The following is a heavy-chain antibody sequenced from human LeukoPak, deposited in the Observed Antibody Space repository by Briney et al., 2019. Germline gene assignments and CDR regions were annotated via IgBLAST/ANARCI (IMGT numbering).Heavy chain of an antibody. CDR2: ISRSGSTI. Sequence: GGSLRLSCAASGFTFSSYEMNWVRQAPGKGLEWVSYISRSGSTIYYADSVKGRFTISRDNAKNSLYLQMNSLKASDTAMYYCARRVHDTGNPFDYWGQGTLVTVSS. CDR3: ARRVHDTGNPFDY. CDR1: GFTFSSYE. J-gene: IGHJ4*02. D-gene: IGHD1-1*01. V-gene: IGHV3-48*03.